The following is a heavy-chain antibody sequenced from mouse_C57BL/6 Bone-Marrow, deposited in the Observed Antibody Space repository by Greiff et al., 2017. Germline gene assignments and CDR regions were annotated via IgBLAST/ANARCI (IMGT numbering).Heavy chain of an antibody. J-gene: IGHJ4*01. V-gene: IGHV5-6*01. CDR3: ARSTIYYYAMDY. CDR1: GFTFSSYG. D-gene: IGHD2-1*01. Sequence: EVKLMESGGDLVKPGGSLKLSCAASGFTFSSYGMSWVRQTPDKRLEWVATISSGGSYTYYPDSVKGRFTISRDNAKNILYLQMSSLKSEDTAMYYCARSTIYYYAMDYWGQGTSVTVSS. CDR2: ISSGGSYT.